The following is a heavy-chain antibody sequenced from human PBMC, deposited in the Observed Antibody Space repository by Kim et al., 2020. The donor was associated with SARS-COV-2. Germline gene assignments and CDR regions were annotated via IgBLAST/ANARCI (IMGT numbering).Heavy chain of an antibody. CDR1: GFTFSSYS. CDR3: ARDRGGWYGLTDAFDI. J-gene: IGHJ3*02. CDR2: ISSSSSYI. Sequence: GGSLSLSCAASGFTFSSYSMNWVRQAPGKGLEWVSSISSSSSYIYYADSVKGRFTISRDNAKNSLYLQMNSLRAEDTAVYYCARDRGGWYGLTDAFDIWGQGTMVTVSS. D-gene: IGHD6-19*01. V-gene: IGHV3-21*01.